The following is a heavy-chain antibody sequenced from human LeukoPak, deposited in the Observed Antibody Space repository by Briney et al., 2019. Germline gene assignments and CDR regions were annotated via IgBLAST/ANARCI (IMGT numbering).Heavy chain of an antibody. V-gene: IGHV3-30-3*01. CDR3: ARDEQWLDYFDY. J-gene: IGHJ4*02. CDR1: GFTFSSYA. D-gene: IGHD6-19*01. Sequence: GGSLRLSCAASGFTFSSYAMHWVRQAPGKGLEWVAVISYDGSNKYYADSVKGRFTISRDNSKSTLYLQMNSLRAEDTAVYYCARDEQWLDYFDYWGQGTLVTVSS. CDR2: ISYDGSNK.